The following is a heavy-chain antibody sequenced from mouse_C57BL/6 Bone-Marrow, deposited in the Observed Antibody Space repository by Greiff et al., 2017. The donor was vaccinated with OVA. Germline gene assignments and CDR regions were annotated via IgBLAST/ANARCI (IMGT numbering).Heavy chain of an antibody. J-gene: IGHJ3*01. CDR3: ADASY. V-gene: IGHV5-12*01. CDR2: ISNGGGST. CDR1: GFTFSDYY. Sequence: EVQRVESGGGLVQPGGSLKLSCAASGFTFSDYYMYWVRQTPEKRLEWVAYISNGGGSTYYPDTVKGRFNISRDNAKNTLYLQMSRLKSEDTTMYYCADASYWGQGTLVTVSA.